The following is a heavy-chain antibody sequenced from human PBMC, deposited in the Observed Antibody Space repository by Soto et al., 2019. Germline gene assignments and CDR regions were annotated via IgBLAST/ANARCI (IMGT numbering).Heavy chain of an antibody. CDR1: GYTFTGYY. Sequence: QVQLVQSGAEVKKPGASVKVSCKASGYTFTGYYMHWVRQAPGQGLEWMGWINPNSGGTNYAQKFQVWVTMTRDTSISTAYMELSRLRSDDTAVYYCARMGYDFWSGHIGGYGMDVWGQGTTVTVSS. J-gene: IGHJ6*02. V-gene: IGHV1-2*04. CDR3: ARMGYDFWSGHIGGYGMDV. CDR2: INPNSGGT. D-gene: IGHD3-3*01.